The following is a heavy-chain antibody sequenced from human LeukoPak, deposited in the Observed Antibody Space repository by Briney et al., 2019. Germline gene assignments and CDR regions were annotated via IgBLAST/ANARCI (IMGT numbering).Heavy chain of an antibody. V-gene: IGHV1-69*01. Sequence: SVKVSCKASGGTFSSYAISWVRQAPGQGLEWMGGIIPIFGTANYAQKFQGRVTIIADESTSTAYMELSSLRSEDTAVYYCARDAEMATITWVYWGQGTLVTVSS. CDR3: ARDAEMATITWVY. J-gene: IGHJ4*02. CDR2: IIPIFGTA. CDR1: GGTFSSYA. D-gene: IGHD5-24*01.